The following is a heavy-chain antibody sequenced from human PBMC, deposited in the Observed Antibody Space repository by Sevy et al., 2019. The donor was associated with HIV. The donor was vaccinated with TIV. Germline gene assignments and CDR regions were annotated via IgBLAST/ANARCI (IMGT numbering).Heavy chain of an antibody. J-gene: IGHJ3*02. CDR1: GFTFSSYS. D-gene: IGHD2-2*01. V-gene: IGHV3-21*06. CDR2: ISGISNYI. Sequence: GGSLRLSCAASGFTFSSYSMNWVRQAPGKGLEWVSSISGISNYIYYADSVKGRFTISRDNAKSSLYLQMNSLRAEDTAVYYCARTGCSITSCLTADVFDIWGQGTLVTVSS. CDR3: ARTGCSITSCLTADVFDI.